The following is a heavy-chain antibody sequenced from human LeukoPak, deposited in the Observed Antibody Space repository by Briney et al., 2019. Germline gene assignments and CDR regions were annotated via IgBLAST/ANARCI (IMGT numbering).Heavy chain of an antibody. D-gene: IGHD3-22*01. Sequence: PSETLSLTCAVYGGSFSGYYWSWIRQPPGKGLEWIGEINHSGSTNYNPSLKSRVTISVDTSKNQFSLKLSSVTAADTAVYYCARTTYCYDSSGYYDYWGQGTLVTVSS. V-gene: IGHV4-34*01. CDR2: INHSGST. J-gene: IGHJ4*02. CDR1: GGSFSGYY. CDR3: ARTTYCYDSSGYYDY.